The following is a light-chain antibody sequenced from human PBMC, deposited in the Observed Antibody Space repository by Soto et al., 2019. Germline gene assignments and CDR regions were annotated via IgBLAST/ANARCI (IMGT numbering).Light chain of an antibody. CDR2: DAS. CDR3: QQCSRLSG. CDR1: QSIDNY. V-gene: IGKV1-5*01. Sequence: DIQMTQSPSTLSASVGDRVPITCRASQSIDNYLAWYQQKPGKAPKLLIYDASSLESVVPSRFSGSGFGTEFTLTIRGLKPDDFATYYCQQCSRLSGFGPGTKVDIK. J-gene: IGKJ3*01.